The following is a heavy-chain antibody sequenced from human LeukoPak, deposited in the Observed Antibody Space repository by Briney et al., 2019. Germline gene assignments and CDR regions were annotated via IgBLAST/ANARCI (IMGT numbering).Heavy chain of an antibody. Sequence: GGSLRLSCAASGFTFDNYAMHWVRQAPGKGLEWVSLISGGGGSTSYADSVKGRFTISRDNSKGSLYLQMNSLTTEDTALYYCAKVLGSSSWYSLGYWGQGTLVTVSS. D-gene: IGHD6-13*01. J-gene: IGHJ4*02. V-gene: IGHV3-43*02. CDR1: GFTFDNYA. CDR3: AKVLGSSSWYSLGY. CDR2: ISGGGGST.